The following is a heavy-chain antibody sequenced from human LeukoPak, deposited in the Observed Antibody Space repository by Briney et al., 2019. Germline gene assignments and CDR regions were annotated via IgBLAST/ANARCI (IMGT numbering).Heavy chain of an antibody. D-gene: IGHD3-16*01. CDR1: GFTFSGHN. Sequence: GGSLRLSCAASGFTFSGHNMNWVRQAPGKGLEWISFVSISSGTIYYADSVKGRFRISRDNAKSSLDLEMNSLRAEDTAVYYCARAMSTFGGVRNYFDSWGQGTLVTVSS. CDR3: ARAMSTFGGVRNYFDS. J-gene: IGHJ4*02. CDR2: VSISSGTI. V-gene: IGHV3-48*04.